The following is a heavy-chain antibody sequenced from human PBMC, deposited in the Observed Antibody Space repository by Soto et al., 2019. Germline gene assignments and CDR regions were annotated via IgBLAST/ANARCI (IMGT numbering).Heavy chain of an antibody. D-gene: IGHD2-15*01. CDR2: INGGGSGA. J-gene: IGHJ1*01. Sequence: EVQLLESGGGLVQPGGSLRLSCTASGFTFSDHAMTWVRQAPGKGLQWLSGINGGGSGAYYADSVKGRFTVSRANSNNTLFLQMDSLRVDDTAVYYCAIDLWWYTHWGQGTLVTVSS. CDR3: AIDLWWYTH. V-gene: IGHV3-23*01. CDR1: GFTFSDHA.